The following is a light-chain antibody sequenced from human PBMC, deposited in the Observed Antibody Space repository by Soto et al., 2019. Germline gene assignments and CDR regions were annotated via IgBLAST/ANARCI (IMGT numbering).Light chain of an antibody. CDR1: QSVSSN. CDR2: GAS. J-gene: IGKJ1*01. CDR3: QQYNNWPPWT. V-gene: IGKV3-15*01. Sequence: EIVMTQSPATLSVSPGERATLSCRASQSVSSNLAWYQQKPGQAPRLLIYGASTRATGIPARFSGSGSGTEFTLTISSLRSEDFAVYYCQQYNNWPPWTFGQGTRWKSN.